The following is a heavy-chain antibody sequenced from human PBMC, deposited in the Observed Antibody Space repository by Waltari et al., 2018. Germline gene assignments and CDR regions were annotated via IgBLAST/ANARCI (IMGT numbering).Heavy chain of an antibody. Sequence: EVQLVESGGGLVKPGGSLRLSCAASGFTFSSYSMNWVRQAPGTGLEWVSSISSSSSYIYYADSVKGRFTISRDNAKNSLYLQMNSLRAEDTAVYYCARDQGTMIVVANDAFDIWGQGTMVTVSS. J-gene: IGHJ3*02. CDR1: GFTFSSYS. CDR3: ARDQGTMIVVANDAFDI. CDR2: ISSSSSYI. V-gene: IGHV3-21*01. D-gene: IGHD3-22*01.